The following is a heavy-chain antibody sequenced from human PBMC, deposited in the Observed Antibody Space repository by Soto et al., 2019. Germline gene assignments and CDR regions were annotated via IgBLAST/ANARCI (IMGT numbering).Heavy chain of an antibody. CDR3: ARGIRSDY. CDR2: IYYSGST. J-gene: IGHJ4*02. V-gene: IGHV4-59*01. CDR1: GGSISSYY. Sequence: SETLSLTCTVSGGSISSYYWSWIRQPPGKGLEWIGYIYYSGSTNYNPSLKSRVTISVDTSKNQFSLKLSSVTAADTAVYYCARGIRSDYWGQGTLVTVSS. D-gene: IGHD2-15*01.